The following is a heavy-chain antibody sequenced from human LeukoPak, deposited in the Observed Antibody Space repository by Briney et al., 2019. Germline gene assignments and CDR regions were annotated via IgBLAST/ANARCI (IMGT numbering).Heavy chain of an antibody. V-gene: IGHV7-4-1*02. J-gene: IGHJ4*02. CDR1: GYTFTSYA. Sequence: ASVKVSCKASGYTFTSYAMNWVRQAPGQGLEWMGWLNPNTGNPTYAQGFTGRFVFSLDTSVSTTYLQISSLKAEDTAVYYCARAYQRVGRLSLPEQWGQGTLVSVSS. D-gene: IGHD3-16*02. CDR3: ARAYQRVGRLSLPEQ. CDR2: LNPNTGNP.